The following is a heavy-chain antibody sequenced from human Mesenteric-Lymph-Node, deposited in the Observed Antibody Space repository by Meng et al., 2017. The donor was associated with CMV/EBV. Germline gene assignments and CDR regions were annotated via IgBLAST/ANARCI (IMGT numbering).Heavy chain of an antibody. J-gene: IGHJ4*02. D-gene: IGHD2-15*01. CDR3: ARVKCSGGICRSGFDD. V-gene: IGHV3-74*01. CDR2: IRDDGSDT. CDR1: GFTFSNYW. Sequence: GESLKISCAASGFTFSNYWMHWVRQAPGKGLMWVSRIRDDGSDTNYADSVKGRFTISRDNAKSTLYLQMNTLRAEDTAVYYCARVKCSGGICRSGFDDWGQGSLVTVSS.